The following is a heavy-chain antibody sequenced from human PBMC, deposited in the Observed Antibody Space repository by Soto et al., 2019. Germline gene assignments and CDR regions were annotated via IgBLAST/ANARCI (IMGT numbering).Heavy chain of an antibody. CDR1: GFTFSSYG. V-gene: IGHV3-33*01. J-gene: IGHJ5*02. CDR3: ARDPLPYCSGGSCYQGGIDP. Sequence: GGSLRLSCAASGFTFSSYGMHWVRQAPGKGLEWVAVIWYDGSNKYYADSVKGRFTISRDNSKNTLYLQMNSLRAEDTAVYYCARDPLPYCSGGSCYQGGIDPWGQGTLVTVSS. D-gene: IGHD2-15*01. CDR2: IWYDGSNK.